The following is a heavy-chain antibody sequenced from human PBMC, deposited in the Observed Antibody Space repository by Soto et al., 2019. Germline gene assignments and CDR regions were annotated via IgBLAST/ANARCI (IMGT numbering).Heavy chain of an antibody. CDR3: AASCVACGGFNYYGMDV. J-gene: IGHJ6*02. V-gene: IGHV4-31*03. CDR1: GGSISSGGYY. Sequence: QVQLQESGPGLVKPSQTLSLTCTVSGGSISSGGYYWSWIRQHPGKGLEWIGYIYYSGSTYYNPSLKSRVTISVDTSKNQSSLKLSSVPAADTAVYYCAASCVACGGFNYYGMDVWGQGTTVTVSS. CDR2: IYYSGST. D-gene: IGHD5-12*01.